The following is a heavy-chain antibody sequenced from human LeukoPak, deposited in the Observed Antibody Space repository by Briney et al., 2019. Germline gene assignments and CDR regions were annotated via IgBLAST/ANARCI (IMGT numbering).Heavy chain of an antibody. D-gene: IGHD6-13*01. CDR2: IYTSGST. J-gene: IGHJ5*02. CDR3: ARDRIRGSWEGYWFDP. Sequence: KSSETLSLTCAVSDDSFSSHYWTWIRQPPGKGLEWIGRIYTSGSTNYNPSLKSRVTMSVDTSKNQFSLKLSSVTAADTAVYYCARDRIRGSWEGYWFDPWGQGTLVTVSS. CDR1: DDSFSSHY. V-gene: IGHV4-4*07.